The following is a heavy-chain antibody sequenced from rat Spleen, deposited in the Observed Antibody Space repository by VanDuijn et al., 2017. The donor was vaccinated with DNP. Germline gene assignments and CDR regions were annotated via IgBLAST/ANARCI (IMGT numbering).Heavy chain of an antibody. CDR3: ARQELRRTYWFAH. J-gene: IGHJ3*01. V-gene: IGHV5-29*01. CDR2: IGYDGFTT. D-gene: IGHD1-11*01. CDR1: GFTFSDYY. Sequence: EVQLVESDGGLVQPGRSLKLSCAVSGFTFSDYYMAWVRQAPTKGLEWVATIGYDGFTTYYRDSVKGRFTISRDNAQSTVYLQMNSLRSEDSATYYCARQELRRTYWFAHWGQGTLVTVSS.